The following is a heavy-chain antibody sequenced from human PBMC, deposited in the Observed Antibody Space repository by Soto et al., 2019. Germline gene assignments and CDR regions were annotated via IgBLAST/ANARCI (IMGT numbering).Heavy chain of an antibody. CDR1: GYTFTSYG. CDR2: ISAYNGNT. CDR3: ARSLVAVPAKPPAFDY. J-gene: IGHJ4*02. D-gene: IGHD2-21*02. V-gene: IGHV1-18*04. Sequence: AASVRVSCKASGYTFTSYGISWVRQAPGQGLEWMGWISAYNGNTNYAQNLQGRVTMTTDTSTSTVYMELRSLRSDDTAVYFCARSLVAVPAKPPAFDYWGQGTPVTVSS.